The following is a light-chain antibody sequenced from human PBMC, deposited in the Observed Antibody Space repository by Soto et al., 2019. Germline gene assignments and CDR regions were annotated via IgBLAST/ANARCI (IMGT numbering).Light chain of an antibody. Sequence: EIVLTQSPATLSLSPGERATLSCRASQSVSSYLAWYQQKPGQAPRLLIYDASSRASGIPARFSGSGSGPDFTLTISSLEPEDFAVYYCQQRSNWLFGGGTKVEIK. CDR1: QSVSSY. J-gene: IGKJ4*01. V-gene: IGKV3-11*01. CDR2: DAS. CDR3: QQRSNWL.